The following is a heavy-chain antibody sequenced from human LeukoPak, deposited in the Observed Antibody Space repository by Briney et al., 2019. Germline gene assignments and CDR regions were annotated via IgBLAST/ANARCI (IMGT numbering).Heavy chain of an antibody. Sequence: NPSQTPSLTCTVSGGSISSGGYYWSWIRQHPGKGPEWIGYIYYSGSTYYNPSLKSRVTISVDTSKNQFSLKLSSVTAADTAVYYCARGITGTTMDFDYWGQGTLVTVSS. D-gene: IGHD1-7*01. CDR1: GGSISSGGYY. V-gene: IGHV4-31*03. CDR2: IYYSGST. J-gene: IGHJ4*02. CDR3: ARGITGTTMDFDY.